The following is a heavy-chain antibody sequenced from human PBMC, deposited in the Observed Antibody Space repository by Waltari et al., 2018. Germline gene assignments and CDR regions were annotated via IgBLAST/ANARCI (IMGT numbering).Heavy chain of an antibody. Sequence: EVQLVESGGLVVQPGGSLRLSCAASGFTFDDFSIPWVRQAPGKGLEWVGLIGSDGYRTYYADSVKGRFTISRDNRKKSLYLQLNSVTTEDTALYYCTKEKRGSNWSVFDYWGLGTLVTVSS. CDR3: TKEKRGSNWSVFDY. V-gene: IGHV3-43*01. CDR1: GFTFDDFS. D-gene: IGHD6-13*01. J-gene: IGHJ4*02. CDR2: IGSDGYRT.